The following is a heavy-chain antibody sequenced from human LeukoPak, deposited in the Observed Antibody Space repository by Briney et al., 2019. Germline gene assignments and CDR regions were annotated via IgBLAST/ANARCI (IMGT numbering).Heavy chain of an antibody. CDR3: ARDPHNVAANWFDP. J-gene: IGHJ5*02. CDR2: ISDDGAYI. Sequence: GGSLRLSCAASGFTFKDYALNWVRQTPGKGLEWVSSISDDGAYIYYADSVKGRFTISRDNANSSLYLQMDSLSPEDTAVYYCARDPHNVAANWFDPWGQGALVTVSS. CDR1: GFTFKDYA. D-gene: IGHD6-13*01. V-gene: IGHV3-21*01.